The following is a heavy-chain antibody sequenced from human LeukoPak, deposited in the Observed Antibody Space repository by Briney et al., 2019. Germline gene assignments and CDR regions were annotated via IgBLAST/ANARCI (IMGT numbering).Heavy chain of an antibody. J-gene: IGHJ4*02. V-gene: IGHV3-9*01. CDR2: ISWNSGSI. D-gene: IGHD5-12*01. Sequence: GGSLRLSCAASGFTFDDYAMHWVRQAPGKGLEWVSGISWNSGSIGYADSVKGRFTISRDNAKNSLYLQMNSLRAEDTALYYCAKLGYSGYDFLEYYSDYWGQGTLVTVSS. CDR3: AKLGYSGYDFLEYYSDY. CDR1: GFTFDDYA.